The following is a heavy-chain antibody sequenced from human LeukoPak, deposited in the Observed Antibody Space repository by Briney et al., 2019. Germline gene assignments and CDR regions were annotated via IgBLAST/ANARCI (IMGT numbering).Heavy chain of an antibody. J-gene: IGHJ4*02. CDR3: ARGGLSSGWYG. V-gene: IGHV4-59*01. D-gene: IGHD6-19*01. CDR2: SFFSGST. Sequence: NPSETLSLTCTVSGGSISSYYWSRIRQPPGKRLEWIGYSFFSGSTNYNPSLKSRVTISLDTSKNQFSLRLNSVTAADTAGYYCARGGLSSGWYGWGQGTPVTVSS. CDR1: GGSISSYY.